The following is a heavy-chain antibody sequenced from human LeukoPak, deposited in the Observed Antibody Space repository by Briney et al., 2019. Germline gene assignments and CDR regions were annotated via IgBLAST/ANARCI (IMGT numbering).Heavy chain of an antibody. CDR3: ASTTNPDMTTVVTEAFDI. Sequence: SVKVSCKASGGTFSSYAISWVRQAPGQGLEWMGGIIPIFGTANYAQKLQGRVTITTDESTSTAYMELSSLRSEDTAVYYCASTTNPDMTTVVTEAFDIWGQGTMVTVSS. V-gene: IGHV1-69*05. CDR1: GGTFSSYA. J-gene: IGHJ3*02. CDR2: IIPIFGTA. D-gene: IGHD4-23*01.